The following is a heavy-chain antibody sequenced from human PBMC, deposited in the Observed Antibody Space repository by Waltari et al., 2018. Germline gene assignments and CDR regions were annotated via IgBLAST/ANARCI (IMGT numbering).Heavy chain of an antibody. CDR3: ARDRGRGLYLDT. CDR2: VLGSGRT. D-gene: IGHD2-15*01. CDR1: GDSMNYW. V-gene: IGHV4-4*02. Sequence: VQLQESGPGLVKPSGTLSLICAVSGDSMNYWWSWVRQPPGKGLEWIGQVLGSGRTNYNPSFASRVTISLDTSTHQFALKMTSATAADTALYYCARDRGRGLYLDTWGQGILVTVSP. J-gene: IGHJ4*02.